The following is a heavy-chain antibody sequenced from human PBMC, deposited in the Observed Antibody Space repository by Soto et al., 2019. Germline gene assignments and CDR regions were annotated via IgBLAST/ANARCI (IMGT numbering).Heavy chain of an antibody. CDR3: ARLLGDSNGWPTSYFDY. Sequence: SETLSLTCTVSGGSISSYYWSCMRQPPGKGLEWIGYIYYSGSTNYNPSLKSRVTISVDTSKNQFSLKLSSVTAADTAVYYCARLLGDSNGWPTSYFDYWGQGTLVTVSS. D-gene: IGHD6-19*01. V-gene: IGHV4-59*08. CDR2: IYYSGST. CDR1: GGSISSYY. J-gene: IGHJ4*02.